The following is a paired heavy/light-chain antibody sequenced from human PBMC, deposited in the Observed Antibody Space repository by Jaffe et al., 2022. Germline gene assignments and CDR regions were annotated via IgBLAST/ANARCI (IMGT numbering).Heavy chain of an antibody. CDR3: AKADSLTPFVVGDY. Sequence: EVQLLESGGGLVQPGGSLRLSCEASGFTFSIYAMSWVRQAPGEGLEWVSAISAGGSITDYSDSVKGRFTISRDNSKNTLYLQMNSLRAEDTAVYYCAKADSLTPFVVGDYWGQGTLVTVSS. CDR2: ISAGGSIT. CDR1: GFTFSIYA. V-gene: IGHV3-23*01. J-gene: IGHJ4*02. D-gene: IGHD2-21*01.
Light chain of an antibody. CDR1: QSLVYSDGNTY. CDR2: KVS. Sequence: DVVMTQSPLSLPVTLGQPASISCSSSQSLVYSDGNTYLNWFHQSPGQSPRRLIYKVSNRDSGVPDRFSGSGSGTDFTLKISRVEAEDVGVYYCMQGTHWPPTFGQGTKVEIK. V-gene: IGKV2-30*01. J-gene: IGKJ1*01. CDR3: MQGTHWPPT.